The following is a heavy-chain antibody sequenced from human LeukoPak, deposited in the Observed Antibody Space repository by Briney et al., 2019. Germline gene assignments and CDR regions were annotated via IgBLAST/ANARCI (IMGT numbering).Heavy chain of an antibody. CDR3: AKVRDLDTVLGRFDN. CDR2: ISGNGGRT. V-gene: IGHV3-23*01. Sequence: SGGSLRLSCAASGFTFSNYALHWVRQAPGKGLEWVSVISGNGGRTYYADSVKGRFTISRDNSKNTLYLQMNSLRAEDTAVYYCAKVRDLDTVLGRFDNWGQGTLVTVSS. CDR1: GFTFSNYA. J-gene: IGHJ5*02. D-gene: IGHD5-18*01.